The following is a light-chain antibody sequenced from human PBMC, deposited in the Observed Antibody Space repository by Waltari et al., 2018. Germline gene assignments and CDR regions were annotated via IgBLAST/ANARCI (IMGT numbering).Light chain of an antibody. CDR3: QQYGTSPGT. Sequence: EIALTQSPDTLSLSPGERATLSCRASQSVSSSYLVWYQQKPGQAPRLLIYDAASRATGIPDRFSGGGSGTDFTLTISRLEPEDFAVYYCQQYGTSPGTFGQGTKLEIK. J-gene: IGKJ2*02. CDR1: QSVSSSY. CDR2: DAA. V-gene: IGKV3-20*01.